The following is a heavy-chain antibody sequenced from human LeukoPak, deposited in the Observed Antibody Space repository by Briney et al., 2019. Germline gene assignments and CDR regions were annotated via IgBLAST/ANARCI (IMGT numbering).Heavy chain of an antibody. V-gene: IGHV5-51*01. CDR2: IYPGDSDT. CDR1: GYSFTSYW. J-gene: IGHJ4*02. D-gene: IGHD3-9*01. CDR3: ARSDSQGAYDILTGYYQTGFDY. Sequence: GESLKISCKGSGYSFTSYWIGWVRQMPGKGLEWMGIIYPGDSDTRYSPSFQGQVTISADKSISTAYLQWSSLKASDTAMYYCARSDSQGAYDILTGYYQTGFDYWGQGTLVTVSS.